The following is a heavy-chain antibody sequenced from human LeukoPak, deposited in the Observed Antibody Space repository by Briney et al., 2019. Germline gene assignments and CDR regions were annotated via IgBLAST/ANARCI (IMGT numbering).Heavy chain of an antibody. J-gene: IGHJ6*02. CDR3: ARDNEDTAMVEYYYYGMDV. CDR1: GFTFSSYA. CDR2: ISYDGSNK. V-gene: IGHV3-30*04. Sequence: GGSLRLSCAASGFTFSSYAMHWVRQAPGKGLEWVAVISYDGSNKYYADSVKGRFTISRDNSKNTLYLQMNSLRAEDTAVYYCARDNEDTAMVEYYYYGMDVWGQETTVTVSS. D-gene: IGHD5-18*01.